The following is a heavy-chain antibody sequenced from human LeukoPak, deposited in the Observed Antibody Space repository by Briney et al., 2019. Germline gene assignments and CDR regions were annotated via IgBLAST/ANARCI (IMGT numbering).Heavy chain of an antibody. CDR1: GFTFTSSA. CDR3: ARSEWLPNGEDY. J-gene: IGHJ4*02. V-gene: IGHV1-58*02. CDR2: IVVGSGNT. Sequence: GTSVKVSCKASGFTFTSSAMQWVRQARGQRLEWIGWIVVGSGNTNYAQKFQGRVTITADESTSTAYMELSSLRSDDTAVYYCARSEWLPNGEDYWGQGTLVTVSS. D-gene: IGHD5-12*01.